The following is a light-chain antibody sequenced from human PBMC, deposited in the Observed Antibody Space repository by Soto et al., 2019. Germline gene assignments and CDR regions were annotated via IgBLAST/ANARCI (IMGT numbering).Light chain of an antibody. CDR2: AAS. Sequence: DIQMTQSPSSLSASVGDRVTITCRASQSISNYLNWYQQKPGNSPKVLIHAASSLQSGVPSRFSGSAFGTDFTLTISSLQPEDFATYYCQQSFSTPRTFGQGTKVDIK. CDR1: QSISNY. J-gene: IGKJ1*01. CDR3: QQSFSTPRT. V-gene: IGKV1-39*01.